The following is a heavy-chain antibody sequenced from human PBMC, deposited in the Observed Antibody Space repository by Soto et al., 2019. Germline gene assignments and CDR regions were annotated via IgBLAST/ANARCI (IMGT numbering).Heavy chain of an antibody. J-gene: IGHJ4*02. CDR1: GFTVSAYT. Sequence: QVQLVESGGGVVQPGRSLRLSCAASGFTVSAYTMNWVRQAPSKRLKWVAVISSDANNKYYTDSVKGRFTISRDTSTNTLYLQMNSLRAEDTAVYYCARWEQPLFDYWGQGTLVTVSS. V-gene: IGHV3-30-3*01. CDR2: ISSDANNK. CDR3: ARWEQPLFDY. D-gene: IGHD1-26*01.